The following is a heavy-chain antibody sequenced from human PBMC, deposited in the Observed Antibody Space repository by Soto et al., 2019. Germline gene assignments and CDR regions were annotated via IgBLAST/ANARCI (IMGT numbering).Heavy chain of an antibody. Sequence: ASVKVSCKASGYTFTSYDINWVRQATGQGLEWMGWMNPNSGNTGYAQKFQGRVTMTRNTSISTAYMELSSLRSEDTAVYYCARGFVRYCSSTSCNHMDVWGKGTTVTVSS. CDR3: ARGFVRYCSSTSCNHMDV. CDR1: GYTFTSYD. V-gene: IGHV1-8*01. J-gene: IGHJ6*04. CDR2: MNPNSGNT. D-gene: IGHD2-2*01.